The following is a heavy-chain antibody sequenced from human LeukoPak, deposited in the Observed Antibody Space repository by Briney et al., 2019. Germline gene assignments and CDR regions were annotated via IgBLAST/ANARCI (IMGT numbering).Heavy chain of an antibody. V-gene: IGHV1-3*01. CDR2: INAGNGNT. CDR3: ARVITGTTVGFYY. CDR1: GYTFTSYA. Sequence: ASVKVSCKASGYTFTSYAMHWVRQAPGQRLEWMGWINAGNGNTKYSQKFQGRVTITRDTSASTAYMELSSLRSEDTAVYYCARVITGTTVGFYYWGQGTLVTVSS. J-gene: IGHJ4*02. D-gene: IGHD1-20*01.